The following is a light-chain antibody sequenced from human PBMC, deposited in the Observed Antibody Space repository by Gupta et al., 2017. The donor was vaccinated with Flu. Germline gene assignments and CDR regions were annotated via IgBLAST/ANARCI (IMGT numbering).Light chain of an antibody. CDR1: SSDVGGYNC. Sequence: QSALTQPASVSGSPGQSITISCTGTSSDVGGYNCVSGYQQHPGKAPKLMIYEVTNRPSGVSNRFSGSKSGNTASLTISGLQAEDGADYYCSSCTSSSTLVFGGGTKLTVL. J-gene: IGLJ2*01. CDR3: SSCTSSSTLV. V-gene: IGLV2-14*01. CDR2: EVT.